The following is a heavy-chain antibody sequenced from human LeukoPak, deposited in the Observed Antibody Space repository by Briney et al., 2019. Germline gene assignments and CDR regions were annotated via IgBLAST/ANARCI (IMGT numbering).Heavy chain of an antibody. Sequence: GGSLRLSCAASVFTFSGYAMSWVRQAPGKGLEGVSSIVGSGLKTFYADSVEGRVTISRDNSNNVLYLQINSQRAEDTAMYYCAKERYFVWLLWSGEDHWGQGILVTVSS. CDR1: VFTFSGYA. CDR3: AKERYFVWLLWSGEDH. V-gene: IGHV3-23*01. D-gene: IGHD3-9*01. CDR2: IVGSGLKT. J-gene: IGHJ4*01.